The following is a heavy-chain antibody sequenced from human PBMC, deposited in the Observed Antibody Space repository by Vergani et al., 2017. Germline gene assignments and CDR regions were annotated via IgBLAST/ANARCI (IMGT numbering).Heavy chain of an antibody. Sequence: QVHLVESGGGVVQPGRSLRLSCVVSGFTSRYYGMHWFRQAPGKGLEWVAVISYDVTQKYYADSVKGRFTISRDNSKSTLYLQMNSLRTEDTAVYYCATKSCGTPGCQIGYFREWGQGTLVTVSS. D-gene: IGHD1-1*01. V-gene: IGHV3-30*03. CDR3: ATKSCGTPGCQIGYFRE. CDR1: GFTSRYYG. J-gene: IGHJ1*01. CDR2: ISYDVTQK.